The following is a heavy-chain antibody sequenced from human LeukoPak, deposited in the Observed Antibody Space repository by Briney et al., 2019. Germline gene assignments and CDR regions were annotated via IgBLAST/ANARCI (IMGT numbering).Heavy chain of an antibody. V-gene: IGHV4-39*01. CDR3: ARHEEEDGYNAKPLDF. CDR2: IHYSGNT. CDR1: GGSISTNNY. J-gene: IGHJ4*02. Sequence: SETLSLTCTVSGGSISTNNYWGWIRQPPGMGLEWIGTIHYSGNTYYTPSLRSRVTISIDRSKNQFSLRLSSVTVADTAVYYCARHEEEDGYNAKPLDFWGQGTLVTVSS. D-gene: IGHD5-24*01.